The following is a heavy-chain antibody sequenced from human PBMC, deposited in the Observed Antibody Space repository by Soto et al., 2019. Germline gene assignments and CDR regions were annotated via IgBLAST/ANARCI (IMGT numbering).Heavy chain of an antibody. J-gene: IGHJ2*01. D-gene: IGHD3-16*01. Sequence: QVQLVESGGGVVQPGRSLRLSCAASGFTFSSYAMHWVRQAPGKGLEWVAVISYDGSNKYYADSVKGRFTISRDNSKNTLYLQMNSLIAEDTAVHHCLRPLWLDVYIWGLFDLWGRGTLVTVSS. CDR1: GFTFSSYA. CDR2: ISYDGSNK. CDR3: LRPLWLDVYIWGLFDL. V-gene: IGHV3-30-3*01.